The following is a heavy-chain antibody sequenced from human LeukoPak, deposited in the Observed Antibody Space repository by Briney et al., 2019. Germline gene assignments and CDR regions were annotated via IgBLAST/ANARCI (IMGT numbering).Heavy chain of an antibody. J-gene: IGHJ4*02. D-gene: IGHD5-12*01. CDR1: GGSFSGYY. CDR3: ARRKWLRCFDY. CDR2: INHSGST. V-gene: IGHV4-34*01. Sequence: SETLSLTCAVYGGSFSGYYWSWIRQPPGKGLEWIGEINHSGSTNYNPSLKSRVTISVDTAKNQFSLKLSSVTAADTAVYYCARRKWLRCFDYWGQGTLVTVSS.